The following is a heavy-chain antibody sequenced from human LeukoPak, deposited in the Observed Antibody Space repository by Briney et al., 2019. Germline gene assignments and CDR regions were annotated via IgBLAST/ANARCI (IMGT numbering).Heavy chain of an antibody. V-gene: IGHV4-4*09. CDR2: IYTSGST. J-gene: IGHJ5*02. Sequence: PSETLSLTCTVSGDSISSYYWSWIRQPPGKGLEWIGYIYTSGSTNYNPSLKSRVTISVDTSKNQFSLKLSSVTAADTAVYYCARSISSSQTQLFDPWGQGTLVTVSS. CDR1: GDSISSYY. D-gene: IGHD6-13*01. CDR3: ARSISSSQTQLFDP.